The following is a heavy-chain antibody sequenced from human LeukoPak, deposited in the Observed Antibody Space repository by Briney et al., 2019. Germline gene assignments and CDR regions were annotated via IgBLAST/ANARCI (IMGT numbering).Heavy chain of an antibody. V-gene: IGHV5-51*01. CDR1: ADSFTSCW. D-gene: IGHD3-22*01. J-gene: IGHJ3*02. Sequence: GESLKISCKSSADSFTSCWVGWVRQMPGKGLEWMGMIYPGDSDTRYSPSFQGQVTISADKSISTAYLQWRSLKASDTATYYCASTYYYDTSGYISDAFDIWGQGTMVTVSS. CDR3: ASTYYYDTSGYISDAFDI. CDR2: IYPGDSDT.